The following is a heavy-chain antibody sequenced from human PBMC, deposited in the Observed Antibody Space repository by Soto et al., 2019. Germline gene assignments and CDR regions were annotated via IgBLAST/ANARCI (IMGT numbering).Heavy chain of an antibody. CDR2: INPNSGDT. CDR3: AKSLSTIGGRPDS. J-gene: IGHJ4*02. D-gene: IGHD3-10*01. CDR1: GYTFTGYY. V-gene: IGHV1-2*02. Sequence: GGSVKVSCKASGYTFTGYYMHWVRQAPGQGLEWMGWINPNSGDTKYAQKFQGRVTMTRDTSTRTAYMEVSRLTSDDTAVYYCAKSLSTIGGRPDSWGQGTLVIVS.